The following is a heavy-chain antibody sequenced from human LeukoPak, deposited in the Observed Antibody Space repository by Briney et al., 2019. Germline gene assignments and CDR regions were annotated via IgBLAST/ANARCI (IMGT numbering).Heavy chain of an antibody. J-gene: IGHJ4*02. CDR1: GFTVSSNY. CDR3: ARESYYYDSSGYYPHYYFDY. D-gene: IGHD3-22*01. CDR2: IYSGGST. Sequence: GGSLRLSCAASGFTVSSNYMSWVRQAPGKGLEWVSVIYSGGSTYYADSVKGRFTISRDNSKNTLYLQMNSLRAEDTVVYYCARESYYYDSSGYYPHYYFDYWGQGTLVTVSS. V-gene: IGHV3-53*01.